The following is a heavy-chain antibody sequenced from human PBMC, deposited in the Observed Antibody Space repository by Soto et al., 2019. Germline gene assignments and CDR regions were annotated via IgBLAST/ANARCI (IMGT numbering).Heavy chain of an antibody. J-gene: IGHJ5*02. V-gene: IGHV1-69*02. Sequence: QVQLVQSGAEVKKPGSSVRVACKTSGDIFNRYTISWVRQAPGLGLEWMGRIIPVVGGPNYAEKFRGRVTITADKATTSVYLEVISLRSADAATYYCARAEGGGGSWYAAWGQGTLVTVSS. D-gene: IGHD2-21*01. CDR1: GDIFNRYT. CDR3: ARAEGGGGSWYAA. CDR2: IIPVVGGP.